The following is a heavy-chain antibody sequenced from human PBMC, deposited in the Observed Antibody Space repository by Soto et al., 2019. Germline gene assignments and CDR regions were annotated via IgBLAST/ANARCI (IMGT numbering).Heavy chain of an antibody. CDR2: IYPGDSDT. V-gene: IGHV5-51*01. CDR3: ARSGFSLGLLYRPAHNWFDP. J-gene: IGHJ5*02. D-gene: IGHD2-2*02. Sequence: GESLKISCKGSGYSFTSYWIGWVRQMPGKGLEWMGIIYPGDSDTRYSPSFQGQVTISADKSISTAYLQWSSLKASDTAMYYCARSGFSLGLLYRPAHNWFDPWGQGTLVTVSS. CDR1: GYSFTSYW.